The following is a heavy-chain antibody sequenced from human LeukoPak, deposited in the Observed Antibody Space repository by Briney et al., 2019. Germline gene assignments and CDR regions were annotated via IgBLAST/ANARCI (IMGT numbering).Heavy chain of an antibody. CDR3: ASEPPRYCSSTSCYEQH. D-gene: IGHD2-2*01. J-gene: IGHJ4*02. CDR1: GGSISSSGYY. Sequence: SETLSLTCTVSGGSISSSGYYWGWIRQPPGKGLEWIASIYYSGSTYYNPSLKSRVTISVDTSKNQLSLKLSSLTAADTAVYYCASEPPRYCSSTSCYEQHWGQGTLVTVSS. V-gene: IGHV4-39*01. CDR2: IYYSGST.